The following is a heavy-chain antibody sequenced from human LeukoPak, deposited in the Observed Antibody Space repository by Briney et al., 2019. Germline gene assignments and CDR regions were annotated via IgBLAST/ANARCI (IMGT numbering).Heavy chain of an antibody. CDR2: ISSSGSTI. Sequence: GGSLRLSCAASGFIFSSYSMNWVRQAPGKGLEWVSYISSSGSTIYYADSVKGRFTISRDNAKNSLYLQMNSLRAEDTAVYYCARDFSLLGLMDVWGKGTTVTVSS. CDR3: ARDFSLLGLMDV. J-gene: IGHJ6*04. D-gene: IGHD3-10*01. CDR1: GFIFSSYS. V-gene: IGHV3-48*04.